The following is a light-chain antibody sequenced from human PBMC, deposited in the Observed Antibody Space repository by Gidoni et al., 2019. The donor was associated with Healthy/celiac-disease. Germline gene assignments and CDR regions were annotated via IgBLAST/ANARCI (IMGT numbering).Light chain of an antibody. V-gene: IGLV1-40*01. J-gene: IGLJ2*01. CDR2: VNS. CDR3: QSYDRSLSGVV. CDR1: SSNIGAGYD. Sequence: QSVLTQPPSVSGAPGQRVTISCTGSSSNIGAGYDVHWYQQLPGTAPKLLIYVNSNRPSGVPDRFSGPKSGTSASLAITGLQAEDEADYYCQSYDRSLSGVVFGRGTTLTVL.